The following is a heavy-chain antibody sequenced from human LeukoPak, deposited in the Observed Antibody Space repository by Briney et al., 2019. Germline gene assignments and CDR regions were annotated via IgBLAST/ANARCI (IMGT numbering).Heavy chain of an antibody. CDR3: ARDYYDSSGYVMFDY. J-gene: IGHJ4*02. V-gene: IGHV4-30-4*01. D-gene: IGHD3-22*01. Sequence: SETLSLTCTVSGGSISSGDYYWSWIRQPPGKGLEWIGYIYYSGSTYYNPSLKSRVTISVDTSKNQFPLKLSSVTAADTAVYYCARDYYDSSGYVMFDYWGQGTLVTVPS. CDR1: GGSISSGDYY. CDR2: IYYSGST.